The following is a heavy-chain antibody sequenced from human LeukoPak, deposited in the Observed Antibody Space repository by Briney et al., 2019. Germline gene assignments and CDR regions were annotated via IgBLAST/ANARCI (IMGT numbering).Heavy chain of an antibody. D-gene: IGHD3-9*01. V-gene: IGHV1-24*01. J-gene: IGHJ3*02. CDR3: ATVLTLDAFDI. CDR2: FDPEDGET. CDR1: GYTLTELS. Sequence: GASVKVSCKVSGYTLTELSMHWVRQAPGKGLEWMGGFDPEDGETIYAQKFQGRVTMTEDTSTDAAYMELNSLRSEDTAVYYCATVLTLDAFDIWGQGTMVTVSS.